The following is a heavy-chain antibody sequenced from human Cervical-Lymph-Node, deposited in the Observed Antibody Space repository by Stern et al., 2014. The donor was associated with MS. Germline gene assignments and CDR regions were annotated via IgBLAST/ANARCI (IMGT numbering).Heavy chain of an antibody. CDR1: EYTFSRYY. J-gene: IGHJ3*02. Sequence: VQLVESGAEVKKPGASVNFSCKAAEYTFSRYYMHWVRQAPGQGLEWMGVINPSGDTTTYAQKFQGRVTVTRDTSTSTVYMELSSLRSEDTAVYYCASMTVAVRHDAFDIWGQGTMVTVSS. D-gene: IGHD6-6*01. CDR2: INPSGDTT. CDR3: ASMTVAVRHDAFDI. V-gene: IGHV1-46*03.